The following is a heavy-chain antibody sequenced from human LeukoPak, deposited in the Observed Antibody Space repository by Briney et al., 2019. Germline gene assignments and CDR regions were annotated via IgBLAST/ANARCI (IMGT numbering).Heavy chain of an antibody. CDR1: GFTFSSYS. Sequence: GGSLRLSCAASGFTFSSYSMNWVRQAPGRGLEWVSSISSSSSYIYYADSVKGRFTISRDNAKNTLYLQVNSLRAEDTAVYYCAKGGKWDVTPFDYWGQGTLVTVSS. V-gene: IGHV3-21*04. J-gene: IGHJ4*02. CDR3: AKGGKWDVTPFDY. D-gene: IGHD1-26*01. CDR2: ISSSSSYI.